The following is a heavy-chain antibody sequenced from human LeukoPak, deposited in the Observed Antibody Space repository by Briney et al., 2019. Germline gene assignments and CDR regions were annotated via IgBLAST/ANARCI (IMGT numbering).Heavy chain of an antibody. CDR3: ARRRRIGGFDP. CDR1: GFTFSSYD. CDR2: IGTAGDT. J-gene: IGHJ5*02. V-gene: IGHV3-13*01. Sequence: GGSLRLSCAASGFTFSSYDMHWVRQATGKGLEWVSAIGTAGDTYYPGSVKGRFTISRENAKNSLYLQMNSLRAGDTAVYYCARRRRIGGFDPWGQGTLVTVSS. D-gene: IGHD1-14*01.